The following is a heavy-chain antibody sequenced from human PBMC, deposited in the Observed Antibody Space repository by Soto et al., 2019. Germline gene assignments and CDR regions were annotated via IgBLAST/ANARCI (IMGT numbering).Heavy chain of an antibody. Sequence: GGSLRLSCAASGFTFSSYWMHWVRQAPGKGLVWVSCINSDGSSTSYADSVKGRFTISRDNAKNTLFLQMNGLRAEDTAVYYCTSDYSRLGFDYWGQGTLVTVSS. V-gene: IGHV3-74*01. J-gene: IGHJ4*02. CDR3: TSDYSRLGFDY. CDR1: GFTFSSYW. D-gene: IGHD4-4*01. CDR2: INSDGSST.